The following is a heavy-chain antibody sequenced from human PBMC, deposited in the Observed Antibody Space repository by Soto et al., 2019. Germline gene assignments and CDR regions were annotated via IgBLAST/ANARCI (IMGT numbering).Heavy chain of an antibody. CDR1: GYTFTSYG. V-gene: IGHV1-18*01. CDR2: ISAYNGNT. J-gene: IGHJ5*02. CDR3: ARVGVGYCSSTSCPGYWFDP. Sequence: ASVKVSCKASGYTFTSYGISWVRQAPGQGLEWMGWISAYNGNTNYAQKLQGRVTMTTDTSTSTAYMELRRLRSDDTAVYYCARVGVGYCSSTSCPGYWFDPWGQGTLVTVSS. D-gene: IGHD2-2*03.